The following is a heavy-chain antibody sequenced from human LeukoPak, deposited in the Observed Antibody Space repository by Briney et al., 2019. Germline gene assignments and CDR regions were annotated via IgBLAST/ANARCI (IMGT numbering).Heavy chain of an antibody. Sequence: SETLSLTCAVYGGSFSGYYWSWIRQPPGKGLEWIGEINHSGSTNYNPSLKSRVTISVDTSKNQFSLRLSSVTAADTAVYYCTRDRKYCDDSGGYSPSYCYGMDVWGQGTTVTVSS. D-gene: IGHD3-22*01. J-gene: IGHJ6*02. CDR2: INHSGST. CDR3: TRDRKYCDDSGGYSPSYCYGMDV. V-gene: IGHV4-34*01. CDR1: GGSFSGYY.